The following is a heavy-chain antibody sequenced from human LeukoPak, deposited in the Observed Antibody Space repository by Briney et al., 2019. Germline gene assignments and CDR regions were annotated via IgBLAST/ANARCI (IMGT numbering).Heavy chain of an antibody. D-gene: IGHD6-6*01. Sequence: PGGSLRLSCAASGFTFSSYAMSWVRQAPGKGLVWVSRINSDGSSTSYADSVKGRFTISRDNAKNTLYLQMNSLRAEDTAVYYCARGGIAARPSRFPSNYWGQGTLVTVSS. CDR1: GFTFSSYA. J-gene: IGHJ4*02. CDR2: INSDGSST. V-gene: IGHV3-74*01. CDR3: ARGGIAARPSRFPSNY.